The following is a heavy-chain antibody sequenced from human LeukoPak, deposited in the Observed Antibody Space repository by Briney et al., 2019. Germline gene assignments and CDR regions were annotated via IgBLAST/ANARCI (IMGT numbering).Heavy chain of an antibody. Sequence: GGSLRLSCAASGFTFSSYGMHWVRQAPGKGLEWVAVIWYDGSNKYYADSVKGRFTISRDNSKNTLYLQMNSLRAEDTAVYYCAKGGPGYYYDSSGHGETNFDYWGQGTLVTVSS. V-gene: IGHV3-33*06. CDR1: GFTFSSYG. D-gene: IGHD3-22*01. CDR2: IWYDGSNK. J-gene: IGHJ4*02. CDR3: AKGGPGYYYDSSGHGETNFDY.